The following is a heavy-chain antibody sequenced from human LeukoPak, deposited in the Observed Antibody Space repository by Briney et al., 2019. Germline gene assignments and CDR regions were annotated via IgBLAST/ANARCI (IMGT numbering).Heavy chain of an antibody. D-gene: IGHD3-9*01. V-gene: IGHV4-59*01. J-gene: IGHJ4*02. CDR1: GGSISSYY. Sequence: SETLSLTCTVSGGSISSYYWSWIRQPPGKGLEWIGYIYYSGSTNCNPSLKSRVTISVDTSKNQFSLKLSSVTAADTAVYYCARTRYFDWFIFDYWGQGTLVTVSS. CDR2: IYYSGST. CDR3: ARTRYFDWFIFDY.